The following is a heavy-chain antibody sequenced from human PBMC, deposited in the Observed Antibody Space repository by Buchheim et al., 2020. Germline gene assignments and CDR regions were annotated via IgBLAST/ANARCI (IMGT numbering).Heavy chain of an antibody. CDR3: AKARTPVGYYYGMDV. CDR1: GFTFSSYA. D-gene: IGHD3-3*01. J-gene: IGHJ6*02. V-gene: IGHV3-23*01. Sequence: EVQLLESGGGLVQPGGSLRLSCAAPGFTFSSYAMSWVRQAPGKGLEWVSTISGSGGSTYYADSVKGRFTISRDNSKKTAYLQMSSLRAEDTAVYYCAKARTPVGYYYGMDVWGQGTT. CDR2: ISGSGGST.